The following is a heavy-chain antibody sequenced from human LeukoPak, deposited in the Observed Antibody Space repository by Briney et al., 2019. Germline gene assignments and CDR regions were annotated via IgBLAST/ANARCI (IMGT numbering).Heavy chain of an antibody. D-gene: IGHD2/OR15-2a*01. Sequence: SVKVSCKASGCTFSSYAISWVRQAPGQGLEWMGRIIPILGIANYAQKFQGRVTITGDKSTSTAYMELSSLRSEDTAVYYCASPRLLLEGYYGMDVWGQGTTVTVSS. CDR2: IIPILGIA. J-gene: IGHJ6*02. CDR3: ASPRLLLEGYYGMDV. V-gene: IGHV1-69*04. CDR1: GCTFSSYA.